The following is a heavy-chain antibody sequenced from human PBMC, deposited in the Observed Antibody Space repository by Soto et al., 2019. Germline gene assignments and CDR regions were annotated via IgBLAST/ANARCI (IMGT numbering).Heavy chain of an antibody. CDR3: ARDDAFDNENGFDL. D-gene: IGHD3-3*02. CDR2: IKQDGSER. CDR1: GISYSNNW. V-gene: IGHV3-7*01. J-gene: IGHJ3*01. Sequence: GSLRLSCAVSGISYSNNWMSWVRQAPGKGLEWVANIKQDGSERYYVDSVKGRFTISRDNGKNSLYLQMNSLRAEDTAVYFCARDDAFDNENGFDLWGQGTVVTVSS.